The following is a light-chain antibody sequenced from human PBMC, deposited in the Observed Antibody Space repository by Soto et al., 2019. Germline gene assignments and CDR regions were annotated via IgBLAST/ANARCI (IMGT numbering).Light chain of an antibody. CDR3: CSYAGSRTWV. CDR2: EAT. J-gene: IGLJ2*01. V-gene: IGLV2-23*01. Sequence: QSALTQPAAVSGSPGQSITISCSGTSSDVGSYNLVSWYQQHPGKAPKLIIYEATKRPSGVSNRFSGSKSGNSASLTISGLQAEDEADYYCCSYAGSRTWVFGGGTKLTVL. CDR1: SSDVGSYNL.